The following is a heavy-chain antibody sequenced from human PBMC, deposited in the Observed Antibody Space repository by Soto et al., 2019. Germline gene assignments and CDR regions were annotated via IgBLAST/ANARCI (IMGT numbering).Heavy chain of an antibody. D-gene: IGHD1-1*01. CDR3: AKALGNPYYYYMDV. CDR2: ISPGGDST. Sequence: RLSCGAAEVNCDIYAMTWVSQDPGKGLEWVSTISPGGDSTYFADSVKGRVTISRDNSKNTLSLQMNSLRAEDTATYFCAKALGNPYYYYMDVWGTGTTVTVSS. J-gene: IGHJ6*03. V-gene: IGHV3-23*01. CDR1: EVNCDIYA.